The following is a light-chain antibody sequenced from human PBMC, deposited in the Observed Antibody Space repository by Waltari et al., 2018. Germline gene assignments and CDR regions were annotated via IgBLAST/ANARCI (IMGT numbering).Light chain of an antibody. CDR1: KSVSSSY. CDR3: QQYGSSLALT. CDR2: GAS. J-gene: IGKJ4*01. V-gene: IGKV3-20*01. Sequence: EIVLTQSPGTLSLSPGERATLSCRASKSVSSSYLAWYQQKPGQAPRLLIYGASSRAIGIPDRFSGSGSGTDFTLTISRLEPEDFAVYYCQQYGSSLALTFGGGTKVEIK.